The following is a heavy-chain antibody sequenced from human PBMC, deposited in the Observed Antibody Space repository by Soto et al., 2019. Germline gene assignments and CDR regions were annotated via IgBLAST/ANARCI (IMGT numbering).Heavy chain of an antibody. CDR2: IKATAYGGTT. J-gene: IGHJ4*02. D-gene: IGHD3-22*01. Sequence: GSLRPSGSAYNFSFSYAWMSWVRQAPGKGLEWLGRIKATAYGGTTDYAAPVKGRFTISRDDSKNTLYLQMNSLRTEDTARYYCATDDTSGYYFHYWGQGTLVTVSS. CDR3: ATDDTSGYYFHY. CDR1: NFSFSYAW. V-gene: IGHV3-15*01.